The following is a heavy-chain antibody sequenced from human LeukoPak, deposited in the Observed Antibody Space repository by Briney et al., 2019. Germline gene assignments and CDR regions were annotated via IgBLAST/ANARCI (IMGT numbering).Heavy chain of an antibody. CDR3: ARDSSSGWPYYYYYYMDV. D-gene: IGHD6-19*01. CDR1: GYTFTSYY. V-gene: IGHV1-46*01. CDR2: INPSGGST. J-gene: IGHJ6*03. Sequence: ASVTVSCKASGYTFTSYYMHWVRQAPGQGLEWMGIINPSGGSTSYAQKFQGRVTMTRDMSTSTVYMELSSLRSEDTAVYYCARDSSSGWPYYYYYYMDVWGKGTTVTVSS.